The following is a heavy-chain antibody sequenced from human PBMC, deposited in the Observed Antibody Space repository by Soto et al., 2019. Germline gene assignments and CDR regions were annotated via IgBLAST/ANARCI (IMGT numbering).Heavy chain of an antibody. V-gene: IGHV4-31*11. J-gene: IGHJ6*03. CDR3: ARFSPPGYYYMDV. Sequence: QVQLQESGPGLVKPSQTLSLTCAVSGGLINSGGYYWTWIRQPPGRGLEWVGHIHYSGRTFYNPSLESRLVITVDTPENQVSLKLRSVTAAVTAVYYCARFSPPGYYYMDVWGKGTSVTVAS. CDR1: GGLINSGGYY. CDR2: IHYSGRT.